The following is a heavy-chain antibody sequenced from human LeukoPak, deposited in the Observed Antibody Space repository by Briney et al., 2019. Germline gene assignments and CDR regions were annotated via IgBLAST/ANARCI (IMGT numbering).Heavy chain of an antibody. Sequence: GGSLRLSCAASGFTFSSYGMHWVRQAPGKGLEWVAFIRYDGSNKYYADSVKGRFTISRDNSKNTLYLQMNSLRAEDTAVYYCAKDAARREYSSSYYYYYMDVWGKGTTVTVSS. CDR1: GFTFSSYG. J-gene: IGHJ6*03. CDR2: IRYDGSNK. CDR3: AKDAARREYSSSYYYYYMDV. V-gene: IGHV3-30*02. D-gene: IGHD6-6*01.